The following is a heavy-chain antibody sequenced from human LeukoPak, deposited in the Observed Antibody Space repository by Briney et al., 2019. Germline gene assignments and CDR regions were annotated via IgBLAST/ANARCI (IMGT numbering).Heavy chain of an antibody. J-gene: IGHJ4*02. D-gene: IGHD1-26*01. CDR2: MSYDGSNQ. CDR1: GFTFSSYG. Sequence: GRSLRLSCAASGFTFSSYGMHWVRQAPGKGLEWVAIMSYDGSNQYYADSVKGRFTISRDNSKSTLYLQMSSLRAEDTAVYYCAKVKWGLLQTHHFFDYWGQGTLVTVSS. CDR3: AKVKWGLLQTHHFFDY. V-gene: IGHV3-30*18.